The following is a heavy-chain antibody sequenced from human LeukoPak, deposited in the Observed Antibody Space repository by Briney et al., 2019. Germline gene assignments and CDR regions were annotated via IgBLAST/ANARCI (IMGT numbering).Heavy chain of an antibody. CDR1: GFSFSDYT. Sequence: GGSLRLSCAASGFSFSDYTMNWGRQTPGKGLEWVSYISSTSNTIYYADSVKGRFTISRDDAKKSVYLQMNSLRDEDTAVYYCARGVGVTDYWGQGTLVTVSS. V-gene: IGHV3-48*02. J-gene: IGHJ4*02. CDR2: ISSTSNTI. D-gene: IGHD1-26*01. CDR3: ARGVGVTDY.